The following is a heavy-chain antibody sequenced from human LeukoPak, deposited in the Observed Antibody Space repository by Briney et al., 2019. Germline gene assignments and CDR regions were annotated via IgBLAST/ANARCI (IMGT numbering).Heavy chain of an antibody. CDR3: ARHLSGTTMSHYFDF. J-gene: IGHJ4*02. CDR2: IYSSGNT. CDR1: GDSISSGRNY. V-gene: IGHV4-39*01. Sequence: PSETLSLTCSASGDSISSGRNYWGWIRQSPGKGLEWIASIYSSGNTHSNPSLKSRVSISVDTSKNQVSLKLYSVTASDAAIYYCARHLSGTTMSHYFDFWGQGTLVTVSS. D-gene: IGHD1-1*01.